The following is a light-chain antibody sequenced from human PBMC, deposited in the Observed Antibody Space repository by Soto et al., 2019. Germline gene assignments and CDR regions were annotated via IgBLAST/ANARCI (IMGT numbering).Light chain of an antibody. J-gene: IGLJ1*01. Sequence: QSVLTQPASVSGSPGQSITISCTGTTSDVGNYNYVSWYQHHPGKAPKLMIYEVTNRPSGVSNRFSGSKSGNTASLTISGLQAEDEADYYCNSYTSRSTYVFGTGTKVTVL. CDR1: TSDVGNYNY. V-gene: IGLV2-14*01. CDR3: NSYTSRSTYV. CDR2: EVT.